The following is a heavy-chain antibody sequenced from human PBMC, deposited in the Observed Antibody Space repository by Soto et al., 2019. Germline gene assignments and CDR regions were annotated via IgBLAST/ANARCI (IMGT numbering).Heavy chain of an antibody. CDR3: AKDRAGDIYVAARSGLDY. CDR1: GFAFFSYG. J-gene: IGHJ4*02. D-gene: IGHD3-3*01. Sequence: GGSLRLSCAASGFAFFSYGMHWVRQAPGKGLEWVAVISYDGSNKYYGDSVKGRFTISRDNSKNTLYLQMNSLRADDTAVYYCAKDRAGDIYVAARSGLDYWGQGTLVTVSS. CDR2: ISYDGSNK. V-gene: IGHV3-30*18.